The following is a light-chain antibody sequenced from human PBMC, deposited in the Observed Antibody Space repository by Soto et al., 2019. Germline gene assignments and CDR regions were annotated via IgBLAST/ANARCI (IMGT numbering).Light chain of an antibody. CDR1: SSDVGGYNS. J-gene: IGLJ3*02. V-gene: IGLV2-8*01. Sequence: QSALTQPPSASGSPGQSVTISCTGTSSDVGGYNSVSWYQHHPGKAPKLMISEVNKRPSEVPDRFSGSKSGSTASLTVSGLQAEDEADYYCSSYAGSNNNWVFGGGTKLTVL. CDR3: SSYAGSNNNWV. CDR2: EVN.